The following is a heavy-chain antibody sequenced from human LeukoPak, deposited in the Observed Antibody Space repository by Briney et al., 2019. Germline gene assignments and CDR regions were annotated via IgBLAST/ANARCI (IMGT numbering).Heavy chain of an antibody. D-gene: IGHD3-10*01. J-gene: IGHJ4*02. CDR1: GGSFSGYY. CDR3: AKDLGEYYYGSGSYYLVGFDY. CDR2: ISSSSSYI. V-gene: IGHV3-21*01. Sequence: ETLSLTCAVYGGSFSGYYWSWVRQAPGKGLEWVSSISSSSSYIYYADSVKGRFTISRDNAKKSLYLQMNSLRAEDMAVYYCAKDLGEYYYGSGSYYLVGFDYWGQGTLVTVSS.